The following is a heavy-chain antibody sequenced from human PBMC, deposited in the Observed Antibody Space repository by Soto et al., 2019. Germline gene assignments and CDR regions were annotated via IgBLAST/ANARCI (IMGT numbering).Heavy chain of an antibody. CDR1: GFAFSRFP. Sequence: PWVSLRLSCAASGFAFSRFPMHWVRQAPGKGLVWVSRIDPGGSDTTYADSVKGRFTISRDNAKNIVYLQMSSLRAEDTALYYCATMAGTYPYWGQGTLVTVSS. J-gene: IGHJ4*02. CDR2: IDPGGSDT. CDR3: ATMAGTYPY. V-gene: IGHV3-74*01. D-gene: IGHD1-26*01.